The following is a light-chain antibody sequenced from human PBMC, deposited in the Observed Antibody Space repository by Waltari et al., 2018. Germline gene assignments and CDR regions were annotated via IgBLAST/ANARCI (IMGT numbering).Light chain of an antibody. Sequence: DIQMTQSPSTLSASVGDRVTITCRASQSISSWLAWYQQKPGKAPKLLIYKASSLESGGPSRFSGSGSGTEFTLTISSLQPDDFATYYCQRYNSYPYTFGQGTKLEIK. CDR2: KAS. J-gene: IGKJ2*01. CDR3: QRYNSYPYT. V-gene: IGKV1-5*03. CDR1: QSISSW.